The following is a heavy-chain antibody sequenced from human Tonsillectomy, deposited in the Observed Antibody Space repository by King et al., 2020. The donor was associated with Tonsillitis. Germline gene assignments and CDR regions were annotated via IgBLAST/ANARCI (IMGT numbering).Heavy chain of an antibody. CDR2: ISSSSSYI. J-gene: IGHJ3*02. CDR3: ARDGQVRVDYDAFDI. Sequence: QLVQSGGGLVKPGGSLRLSCAASGFTFSSYSMNWVRQAPGKGLEWVSSISSSSSYIYYADSVKGRFTISRDNAKNSLYLQMNSLRAEDTAVYYCARDGQVRVDYDAFDIWGQGTMVPVSS. V-gene: IGHV3-21*01. CDR1: GFTFSSYS. D-gene: IGHD5-12*01.